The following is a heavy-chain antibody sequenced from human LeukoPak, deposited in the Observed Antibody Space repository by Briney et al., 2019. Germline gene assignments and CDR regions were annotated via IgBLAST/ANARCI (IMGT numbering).Heavy chain of an antibody. CDR1: GYTFTGYS. V-gene: IGHV1-2*06. Sequence: GASVKVSCKASGYTFTGYSMHWVRQAPGQGLEWMGRINPNSGGTNYAQKFQGRVTMTRDTSISTAYMELSRLRSDDTAVYYCARIVRGDTAMVAYFDYWGQGTLVIVSS. D-gene: IGHD5-18*01. CDR3: ARIVRGDTAMVAYFDY. CDR2: INPNSGGT. J-gene: IGHJ4*02.